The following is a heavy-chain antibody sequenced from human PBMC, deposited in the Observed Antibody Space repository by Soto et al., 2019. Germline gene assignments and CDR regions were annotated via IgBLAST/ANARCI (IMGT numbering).Heavy chain of an antibody. D-gene: IGHD5-18*01. CDR1: GFSFSSYW. CDR3: AKREGNTYGLFH. CDR2: IKTDGSST. Sequence: EVQLVESGGGLVQPGGSLRLSCAASGFSFSSYWMHWVSQAPGKGLVWVSRIKTDGSSTDYADSVKGRFTISRDNAKNTLYLLMNSLRAEDTAVYYCAKREGNTYGLFHWGQGTLVTVSS. J-gene: IGHJ4*02. V-gene: IGHV3-74*01.